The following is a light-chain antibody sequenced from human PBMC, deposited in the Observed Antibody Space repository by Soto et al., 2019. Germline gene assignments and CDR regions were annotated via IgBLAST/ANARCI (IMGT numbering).Light chain of an antibody. J-gene: IGLJ1*01. CDR2: EVS. Sequence: QSALTQPASVSGSPGQSITISCTGTSSDVGGYKYVSWYQQHPGKVPKVMIYEVSNRPPGVSNRLSGSKSGNTASLTISGLQAEDEADYHCSSYTSGSAYVFGTGTKLTVL. CDR1: SSDVGGYKY. CDR3: SSYTSGSAYV. V-gene: IGLV2-14*01.